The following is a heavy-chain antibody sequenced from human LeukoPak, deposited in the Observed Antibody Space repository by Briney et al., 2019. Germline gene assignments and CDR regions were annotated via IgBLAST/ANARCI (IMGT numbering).Heavy chain of an antibody. D-gene: IGHD5-18*01. J-gene: IGHJ4*02. CDR3: AREGLRSYGPDY. CDR2: IWYDGSNK. V-gene: IGHV3-33*01. CDR1: GFTFSSYG. Sequence: PGRSLRLSCAASGFTFSSYGMHWVRQAPGKGLEWVAVIWYDGSNKYYADSVKGRFTISRDNSKNTLYLQMNSLRAEDTAVYYCAREGLRSYGPDYWGQGTLVTVSS.